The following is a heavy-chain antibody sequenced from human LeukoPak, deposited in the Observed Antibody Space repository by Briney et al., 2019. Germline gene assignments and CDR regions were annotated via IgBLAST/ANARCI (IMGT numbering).Heavy chain of an antibody. Sequence: GASVKVSCKASGYTFTSYGISWVRQAPGQGLEWMGWISAYNGNTNYAQKLQGRVTMTTDTSTSTAYMELRSLRSDDTAVYYCARARYYYDSSGSPNPDAFDIWGQGTMVTVSS. J-gene: IGHJ3*02. CDR2: ISAYNGNT. D-gene: IGHD3-22*01. CDR1: GYTFTSYG. V-gene: IGHV1-18*01. CDR3: ARARYYYDSSGSPNPDAFDI.